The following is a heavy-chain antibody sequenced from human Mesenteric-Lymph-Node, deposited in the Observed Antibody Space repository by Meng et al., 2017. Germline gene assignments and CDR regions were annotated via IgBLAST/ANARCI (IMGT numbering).Heavy chain of an antibody. J-gene: IGHJ4*02. D-gene: IGHD5-12*01. Sequence: ASVKVSCKASGYTFTSYALHWVRQAPGQRLEWMGWINAGKGNTNYSQNLQGRVTISRDTSASTAYMELSRLRSDDTAVYYCARGDVDIVATIGALGYWGQGTLVTVSS. CDR3: ARGDVDIVATIGALGY. CDR2: INAGKGNT. V-gene: IGHV1-3*01. CDR1: GYTFTSYA.